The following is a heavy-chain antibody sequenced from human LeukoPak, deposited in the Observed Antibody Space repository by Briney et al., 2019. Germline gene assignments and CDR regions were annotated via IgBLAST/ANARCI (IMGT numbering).Heavy chain of an antibody. CDR2: IHYSGST. V-gene: IGHV4-59*12. CDR3: ARQYSSSWYIDYYYYYYMDV. D-gene: IGHD6-13*01. J-gene: IGHJ6*03. CDR1: GGSISSYY. Sequence: SETLSLTCTVSGGSISSYYWSWIRQPPGKGLEWIGYIHYSGSTYYNPSLKSRVTISVDTSKNQFSLKLSSVTAADTAVYYCARQYSSSWYIDYYYYYYMDVWGKGTTVTVSS.